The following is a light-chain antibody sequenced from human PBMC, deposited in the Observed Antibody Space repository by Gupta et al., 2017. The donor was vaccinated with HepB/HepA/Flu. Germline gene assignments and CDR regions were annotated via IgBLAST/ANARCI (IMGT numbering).Light chain of an antibody. V-gene: IGLV3-21*04. Sequence: SYVLTQPPSVSVAPGKTARITCGIDNIGSDTVHWYQQKPGQAPVLVMYYNADRPSGIPERFSGYTSGTTATLTISGVEAGDEADYYCQVWDTSTDHYVFGTGTKVTVL. CDR2: YNA. CDR3: QVWDTSTDHYV. J-gene: IGLJ1*01. CDR1: NIGSDT.